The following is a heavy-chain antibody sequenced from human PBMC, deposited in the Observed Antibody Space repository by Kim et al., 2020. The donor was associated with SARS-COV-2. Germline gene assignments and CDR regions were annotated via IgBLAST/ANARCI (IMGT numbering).Heavy chain of an antibody. D-gene: IGHD3-9*01. V-gene: IGHV4-39*01. Sequence: PSLKNRVTISIDTSNNQFSLKLTSVPAADTAMYYCSRLSRRAVQPGYYSVWGQGTLVTVSS. CDR3: SRLSRRAVQPGYYSV. J-gene: IGHJ4*02.